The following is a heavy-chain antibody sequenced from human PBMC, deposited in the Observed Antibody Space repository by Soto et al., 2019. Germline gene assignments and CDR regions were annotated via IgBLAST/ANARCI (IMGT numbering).Heavy chain of an antibody. CDR3: ARDTGDGTFDF. Sequence: GASVKVSCKVSGYTFSSYAMHWARQAPGQRLEWMGGINPGYGKTIYSQKFQDRVTMSRDTSASTAYMELTSLRSEDTAVYYCARDTGDGTFDFWGQGTLVTVSS. D-gene: IGHD7-27*01. J-gene: IGHJ4*02. V-gene: IGHV1-3*01. CDR2: INPGYGKT. CDR1: GYTFSSYA.